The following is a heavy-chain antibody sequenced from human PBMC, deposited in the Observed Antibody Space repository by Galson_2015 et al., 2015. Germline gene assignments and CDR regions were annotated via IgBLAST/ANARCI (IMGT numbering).Heavy chain of an antibody. D-gene: IGHD3-16*01. CDR1: GITFSSYS. V-gene: IGHV3-21*01. Sequence: SLRLSCAASGITFSSYSMNWVRQAPGKGLEWVSSISSSSSYIYYADSVKGRFTISRDNAKNSLYLQMNSLRAEDTAVYYCARVIREWGNYSDYGGQGTLVTVSS. CDR2: ISSSSSYI. CDR3: ARVIREWGNYSDY. J-gene: IGHJ4*02.